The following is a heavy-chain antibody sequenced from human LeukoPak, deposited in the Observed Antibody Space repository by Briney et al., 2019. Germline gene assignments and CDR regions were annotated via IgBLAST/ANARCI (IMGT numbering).Heavy chain of an antibody. V-gene: IGHV3-66*01. CDR1: GFTFSSYA. J-gene: IGHJ4*02. CDR3: ARVSMWLLSSSGSYYFDY. CDR2: IYSGGST. Sequence: GGSLRLSCAASGFTFSSYAMSWVRQAPGKGLEWVSVIYSGGSTYYADSVKGRFTISRDNSKNTLYLQMNSLRAEDTAVYYCARVSMWLLSSSGSYYFDYWGQGTLVTVSS. D-gene: IGHD3-3*01.